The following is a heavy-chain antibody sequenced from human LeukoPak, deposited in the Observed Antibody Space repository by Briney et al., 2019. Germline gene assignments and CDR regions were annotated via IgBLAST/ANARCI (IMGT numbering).Heavy chain of an antibody. CDR1: GGSISSSSYY. CDR3: ARLSDYGGNSPVL. V-gene: IGHV4-39*07. Sequence: PSETLSLTCTVSGGSISSSSYYWGWIRQPPGKGLEWIGSIYYSGSTYYNPSLKSRVTISVDTSKNQFSLKLSSVTAADTAVYYCARLSDYGGNSPVLWGRGTLVTVSS. J-gene: IGHJ2*01. D-gene: IGHD4-23*01. CDR2: IYYSGST.